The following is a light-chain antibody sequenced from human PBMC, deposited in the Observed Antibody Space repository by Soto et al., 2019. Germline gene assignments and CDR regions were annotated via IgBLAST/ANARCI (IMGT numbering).Light chain of an antibody. Sequence: QSALTQPASVSGSPGQSITISCTGTSSDVGTYNLVSWYQHHPGKAPKLIIYDGNKRPSGVSNRFSGSKSGNTASLTISGLQAEDETDYYCCSYAGSSTWVFGGGTKVTVL. V-gene: IGLV2-23*01. CDR1: SSDVGTYNL. J-gene: IGLJ3*02. CDR3: CSYAGSSTWV. CDR2: DGN.